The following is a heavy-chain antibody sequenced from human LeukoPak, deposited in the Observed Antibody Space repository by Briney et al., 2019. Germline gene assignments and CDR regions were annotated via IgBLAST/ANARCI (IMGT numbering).Heavy chain of an antibody. CDR2: IYYSGST. D-gene: IGHD3-10*01. CDR3: ARSPVRFLGAFDI. V-gene: IGHV4-59*01. CDR1: GGSISSYY. Sequence: SETLSLTCTVSGGSISSYYWSWIRQPPGKVLEWIGYIYYSGSTNYNPSLKSRVTISVDTSKNQFSLKLSSVTAADTAVYYCARSPVRFLGAFDIWGQGKLVTVSS. J-gene: IGHJ3*02.